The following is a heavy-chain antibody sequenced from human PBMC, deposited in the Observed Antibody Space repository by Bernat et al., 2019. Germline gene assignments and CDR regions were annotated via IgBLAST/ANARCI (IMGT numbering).Heavy chain of an antibody. CDR2: ISGSGGST. CDR1: GFTFSSYA. V-gene: IGHV3-23*04. J-gene: IGHJ4*02. CDR3: AKVYDILTGPKDGWYFDY. D-gene: IGHD3-9*01. Sequence: EVQLVESGGGLVQPGGSLRLSCAASGFTFSSYAMSWVRQAPGKGLEWVSAISGSGGSTYYADSVKGRFTISRDNSKNTLYLQMNSLRAEDTAVYYCAKVYDILTGPKDGWYFDYWGQGTLVTVSS.